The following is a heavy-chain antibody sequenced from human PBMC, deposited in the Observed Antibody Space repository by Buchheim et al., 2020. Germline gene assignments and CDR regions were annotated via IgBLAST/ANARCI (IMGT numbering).Heavy chain of an antibody. Sequence: EVQLLESGGGLVQPGGSLRLSCAASGFTFGNYAMTWVRQAPGKGLEWVSSISGSGGSTYYADAVKGRFTISRDNSKNTLYLQMNSLRAVDTAVYYCAKVSNDYGDYVSDYWGQGTL. J-gene: IGHJ4*02. CDR1: GFTFGNYA. V-gene: IGHV3-23*01. CDR3: AKVSNDYGDYVSDY. CDR2: ISGSGGST. D-gene: IGHD4-17*01.